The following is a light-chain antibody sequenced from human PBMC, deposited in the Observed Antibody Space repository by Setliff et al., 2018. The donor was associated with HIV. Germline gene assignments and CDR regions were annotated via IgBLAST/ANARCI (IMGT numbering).Light chain of an antibody. CDR2: DVR. Sequence: QSVLTQPASVSVSPGQSITISCSGTSSDIGDYNYVSWYQQHPGKAPKVMIYDVRKRPSGVSNRFSGSKSGNTASLTISGLQAEDEAAYYCSSYVNINTLVFGTGTKVTVL. CDR1: SSDIGDYNY. V-gene: IGLV2-14*03. CDR3: SSYVNINTLV. J-gene: IGLJ1*01.